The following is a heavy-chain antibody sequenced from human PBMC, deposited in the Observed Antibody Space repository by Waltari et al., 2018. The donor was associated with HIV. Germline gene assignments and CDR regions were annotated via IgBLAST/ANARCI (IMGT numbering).Heavy chain of an antibody. D-gene: IGHD3-10*01. Sequence: LQKPSETLSLTCSVSGDSMTSYYWAWIRQPPGKGLEWIGYIYSSGSASYSPSLPSRLPISVDTSKNQFSLKLTSVTAADTAVYYCARYGSGHRHFGYWGQGALVIVSS. J-gene: IGHJ4*02. CDR2: IYSSGSA. CDR3: ARYGSGHRHFGY. CDR1: GDSMTSYY. V-gene: IGHV4-59*01.